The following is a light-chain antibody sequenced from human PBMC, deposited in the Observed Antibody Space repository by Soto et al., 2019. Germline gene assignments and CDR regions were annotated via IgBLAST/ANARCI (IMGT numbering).Light chain of an antibody. V-gene: IGKV3-20*01. CDR1: QSVRSER. CDR3: QEYDGAPPVT. J-gene: IGKJ5*01. CDR2: DAS. Sequence: IVLTQSPDTLSLSPGERATLSCRASQSVRSERLAWYQKKPGQAPRLVLFDASTRATGIPERFSGSGSGTHFTLTITSLETEDFAVYYCQEYDGAPPVTFGLGTRLEIK.